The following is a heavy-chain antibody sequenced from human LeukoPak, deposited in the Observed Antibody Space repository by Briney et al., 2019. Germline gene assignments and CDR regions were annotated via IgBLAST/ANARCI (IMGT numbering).Heavy chain of an antibody. Sequence: SETLSLTCTVSGGSVSSGTYYCSWIRQPPGKGLEWIGYIYYTGSTNYNPSLKSRLTISVDTSKNQFSLKLSSVTAADTAVYYCARRGGSGRSFDYWGQGTLVTVSS. D-gene: IGHD3-10*01. J-gene: IGHJ4*02. CDR3: ARRGGSGRSFDY. CDR1: GGSVSSGTYY. CDR2: IYYTGST. V-gene: IGHV4-61*01.